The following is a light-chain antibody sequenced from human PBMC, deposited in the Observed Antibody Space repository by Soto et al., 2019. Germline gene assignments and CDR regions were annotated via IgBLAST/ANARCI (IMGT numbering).Light chain of an antibody. CDR2: DAS. CDR1: QSISSW. Sequence: DIQMTQSPSTLSASVGDRVTITCRASQSISSWLAWYQQKPGKAPKLLIYDASSLESGVPSRFSGSGSGTEFTLTSSSLQPDDFATYYCQQYNSYSPRTFGQGTKLEIK. V-gene: IGKV1-5*01. CDR3: QQYNSYSPRT. J-gene: IGKJ2*01.